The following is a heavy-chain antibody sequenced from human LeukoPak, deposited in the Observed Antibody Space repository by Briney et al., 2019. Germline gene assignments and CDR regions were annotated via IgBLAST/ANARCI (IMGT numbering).Heavy chain of an antibody. J-gene: IGHJ4*02. D-gene: IGHD5-18*01. CDR2: IYRGGST. CDR1: GFNVSNNY. CDR3: ARVPDTAIEYYFDY. Sequence: GGSLRLSCAASGFNVSNNYMSWVRQAPGKGLEWVSVIYRGGSTYYADSVKGRFTISRDNSKNTLYLQMNSLRAEDTAVYYCARVPDTAIEYYFDYWGQGTLVTVSS. V-gene: IGHV3-53*05.